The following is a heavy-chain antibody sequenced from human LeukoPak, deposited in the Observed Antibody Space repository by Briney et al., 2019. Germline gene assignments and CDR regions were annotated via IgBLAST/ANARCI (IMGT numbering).Heavy chain of an antibody. CDR3: ARVGAAGYWFDP. D-gene: IGHD3-10*01. CDR1: GYTFANFY. J-gene: IGHJ5*02. CDR2: MNPNRGNT. V-gene: IGHV1-8*02. Sequence: ASVTVSCKASGYTFANFYIHWVRQAPGDGREGMGWMNPNRGNTGYAQKFQGRVTITRNTTISTAYMELSSLRSEDTAVYYCARVGAAGYWFDPWGQGTLVTVSS.